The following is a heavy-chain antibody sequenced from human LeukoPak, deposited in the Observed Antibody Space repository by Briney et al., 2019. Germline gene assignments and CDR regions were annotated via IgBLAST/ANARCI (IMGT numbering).Heavy chain of an antibody. CDR2: INPNSGGT. Sequence: ASVKVSCRASGYAFTCYYMHWVRHAPGQGLEWMGWINPNSGGTNYAQKFQGRVTMTRDTSTSTAYMELSSLRSDDTAVYYCARGQGYSNDHYYYHYGMDVWGQGTTVTVSS. J-gene: IGHJ6*02. CDR3: ARGQGYSNDHYYYHYGMDV. V-gene: IGHV1-2*02. D-gene: IGHD4-11*01. CDR1: GYAFTCYY.